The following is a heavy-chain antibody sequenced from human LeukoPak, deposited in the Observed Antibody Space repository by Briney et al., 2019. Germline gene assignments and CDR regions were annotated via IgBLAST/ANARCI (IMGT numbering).Heavy chain of an antibody. J-gene: IGHJ4*02. CDR3: AKRGAEVGETVAPGDY. Sequence: GGSLRLSCAASGFTSSNNVMSWVRQAPGKGLEWVSSVSRSGGSIYYADSVKGRFTSSRDNSKNTLYLQMNSLRVDDTAVYYCAKRGAEVGETVAPGDYWGQGTLVTVSS. D-gene: IGHD1-26*01. CDR2: VSRSGGSI. CDR1: GFTSSNNV. V-gene: IGHV3-23*01.